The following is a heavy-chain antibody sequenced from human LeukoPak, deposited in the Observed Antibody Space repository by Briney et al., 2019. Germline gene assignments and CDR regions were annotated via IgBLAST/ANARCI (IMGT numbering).Heavy chain of an antibody. CDR1: GTSFSGYY. CDR3: ASSKYYDILTGYQNWFDP. V-gene: IGHV4-34*01. J-gene: IGHJ5*02. D-gene: IGHD3-9*01. CDR2: INHSGST. Sequence: PSETLSLTCAVYGTSFSGYYWSWIRQPPGKGLEWIGEINHSGSTNYNPSLKSRVTISVDTSKNQFSLKLSSVTAADTAVYYCASSKYYDILTGYQNWFDPWGQGTLVTVSS.